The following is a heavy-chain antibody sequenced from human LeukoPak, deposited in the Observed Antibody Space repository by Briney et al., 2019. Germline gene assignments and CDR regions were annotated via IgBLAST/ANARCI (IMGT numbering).Heavy chain of an antibody. CDR3: ARHVGFITMVRGVINNNWFDP. V-gene: IGHV4-61*09. CDR2: IYSSGST. Sequence: PSETLSLTCTVSGASISSGTYYWSWIRQPAGKGLEWIGHIYSSGSTNYNPSLKSRVTISVDTSKKQFSLKLGSVTAADTAVYYCARHVGFITMVRGVINNNWFDPWGQGTLVTVSS. D-gene: IGHD3-10*01. CDR1: GASISSGTYY. J-gene: IGHJ5*02.